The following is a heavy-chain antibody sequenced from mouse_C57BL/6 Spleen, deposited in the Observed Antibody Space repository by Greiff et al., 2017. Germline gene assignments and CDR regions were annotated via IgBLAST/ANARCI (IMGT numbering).Heavy chain of an antibody. CDR2: ISSGGSYT. Sequence: EVNVVESGGDLVKPGGSLKLSCAASGFTFSSYGMSWVRQTPDKRLEWVATISSGGSYTYYPDSVKGRFTISRDNAKNTLYLQMSSLKSEDTAMYYCARQRDYDYAWFAYWGQGTLVTVSA. CDR3: ARQRDYDYAWFAY. CDR1: GFTFSSYG. V-gene: IGHV5-6*01. J-gene: IGHJ3*01. D-gene: IGHD2-4*01.